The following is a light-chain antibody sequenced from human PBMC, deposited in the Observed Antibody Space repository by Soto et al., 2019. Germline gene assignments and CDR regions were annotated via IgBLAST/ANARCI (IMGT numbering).Light chain of an antibody. V-gene: IGKV3-15*01. CDR1: QSLYSD. CDR2: GAS. J-gene: IGKJ1*01. Sequence: EIVMTQFPVTLSVSPGERATLSCRASQSLYSDLAWYQQKPGQAPRLLIYGASARATGISARFSGSGSETEFTLTISSLQSEDFALYYCQQYSEWPWTFGQGTRWIS. CDR3: QQYSEWPWT.